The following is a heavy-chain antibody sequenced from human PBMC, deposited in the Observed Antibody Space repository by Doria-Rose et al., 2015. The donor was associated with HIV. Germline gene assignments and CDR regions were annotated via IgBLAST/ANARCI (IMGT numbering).Heavy chain of an antibody. CDR1: FY. Sequence: FYWTWIRQPPGKGLEWIGEINHTGSTNFNPSLKSRVTISIDTSKSQFALKLSSVTAADTAVYYCARGRKFGYYYYYGVDVWGQGTTVTVSS. CDR2: INHTGST. J-gene: IGHJ6*02. CDR3: ARGRKFGYYYYYGVDV. V-gene: IGHV4-34*01. D-gene: IGHD3-16*01.